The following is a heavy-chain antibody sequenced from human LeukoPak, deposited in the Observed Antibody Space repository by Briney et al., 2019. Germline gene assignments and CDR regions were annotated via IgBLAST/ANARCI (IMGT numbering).Heavy chain of an antibody. CDR3: ARHQSLSYDFWSGNNWFDP. D-gene: IGHD3-3*01. CDR1: GYSFTSYW. J-gene: IGHJ5*02. Sequence: GESLKISCKGSGYSFTSYWIGWVRQMPGKGLEWMGIIYPGDSDTRYSPSFQGQVTISADKSISTAYPQWSSLKASDTAMYYCARHQSLSYDFWSGNNWFDPWGQGTLVTVSS. V-gene: IGHV5-51*01. CDR2: IYPGDSDT.